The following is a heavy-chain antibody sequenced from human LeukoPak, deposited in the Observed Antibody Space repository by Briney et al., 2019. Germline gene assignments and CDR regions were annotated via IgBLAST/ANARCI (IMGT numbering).Heavy chain of an antibody. J-gene: IGHJ4*02. CDR2: IIPIFGTA. CDR3: ARAGFNGGGFWSGDFDY. CDR1: GGTFSSYA. D-gene: IGHD3-3*01. Sequence: REASVKVSCKASGGTFSSYAISWVRQAPGQGLEWMGGIIPIFGTANYAQKFQGRVTMTRDTSTSTVYMELSSLRSEDTAVYYCARAGFNGGGFWSGDFDYWGQGTLVTVSS. V-gene: IGHV1-69*05.